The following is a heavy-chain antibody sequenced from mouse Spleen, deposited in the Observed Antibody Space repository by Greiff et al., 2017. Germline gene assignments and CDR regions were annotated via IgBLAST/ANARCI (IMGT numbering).Heavy chain of an antibody. D-gene: IGHD2-14*01. CDR1: GYTCTSYW. Sequence: QVQLQQSGAELAKPGASVKLSCKASGYTCTSYWMHWVKQRPGQGLEWIGYINPSSGYTKYNQKFKDKATLTADKSSSTAYMQLSSLTYEDSAVYYCASYRYVLYAMDYWGQGTSVTVSS. J-gene: IGHJ4*01. V-gene: IGHV1-7*01. CDR3: ASYRYVLYAMDY. CDR2: INPSSGYT.